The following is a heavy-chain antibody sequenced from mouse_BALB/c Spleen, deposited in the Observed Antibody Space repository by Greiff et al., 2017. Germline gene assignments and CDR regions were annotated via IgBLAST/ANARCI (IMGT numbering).Heavy chain of an antibody. CDR1: GYTFTSYY. J-gene: IGHJ3*01. Sequence: VQLQQSGPELVKPGASVKMSCKASGYTFTSYYIHWVKQRPGQGLEWIGWIYPGDGSTKYNEKFKGKTTLTADKSSSTAYMLLSSLTSEDSAIYCCARQGGGRAWFAYWGQGTLVTVSA. CDR2: IYPGDGST. CDR3: ARQGGGRAWFAY. V-gene: IGHV1S56*01. D-gene: IGHD3-3*01.